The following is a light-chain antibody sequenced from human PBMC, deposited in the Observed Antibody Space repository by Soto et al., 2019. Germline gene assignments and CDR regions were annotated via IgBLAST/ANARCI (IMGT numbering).Light chain of an antibody. V-gene: IGLV2-18*02. Sequence: QSALTQPPSVSGSPGQSVNISCTRTSSDVGSYNRVSWYQQPPGTAPKLIIYEGSTRPSGVPDRFSGSKSGNTASLTISGLQAEDEADYYCNSYTVSGTYVFGTGTKVTVL. J-gene: IGLJ1*01. CDR2: EGS. CDR3: NSYTVSGTYV. CDR1: SSDVGSYNR.